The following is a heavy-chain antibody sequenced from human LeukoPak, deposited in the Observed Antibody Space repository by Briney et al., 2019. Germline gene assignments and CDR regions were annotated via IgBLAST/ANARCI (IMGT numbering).Heavy chain of an antibody. J-gene: IGHJ6*03. CDR2: IFYNGTT. D-gene: IGHD4-17*01. CDR3: ARDRHGYFRGDYYYYMDV. CDR1: AGSITSYY. Sequence: SETLSLTCTVSAGSITSYYWSWIRQPPGKGLEWIGYIFYNGTTNYNPSLKSRVTISLGTSKNQFSLKLSSVTAADTAVYYCARDRHGYFRGDYYYYMDVWGEGTTVTVSS. V-gene: IGHV4-59*01.